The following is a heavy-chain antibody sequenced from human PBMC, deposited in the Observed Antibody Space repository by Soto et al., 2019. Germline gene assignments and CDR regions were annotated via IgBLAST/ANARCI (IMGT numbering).Heavy chain of an antibody. CDR3: ARGGWYLDH. Sequence: SETLSLTCTVSGGSMSPNYWSWIRQPPGKGLEWIGYMYYSGNTNYNPSLKSRVTMSVDTSKNQFSLKLSSVTAADTAVYYCARGGWYLDHWGQGTLVTVSS. J-gene: IGHJ4*02. CDR2: MYYSGNT. V-gene: IGHV4-59*01. CDR1: GGSMSPNY. D-gene: IGHD6-19*01.